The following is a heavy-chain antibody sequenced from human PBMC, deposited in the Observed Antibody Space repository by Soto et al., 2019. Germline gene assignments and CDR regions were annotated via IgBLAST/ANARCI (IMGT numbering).Heavy chain of an antibody. CDR1: GGSISSGDYY. D-gene: IGHD2-15*01. Sequence: QVQLQESGPGLVKTSQTLSLTCTVAGGSISSGDYYWSWIRQHPGKGLEWIGYIYYRGNTYYNPSLKSRVSISVDTSKSQYSLKLSSVTAADTAVYYCARGVLVVAATPYFDYWGQGTLVTVSS. CDR2: IYYRGNT. CDR3: ARGVLVVAATPYFDY. J-gene: IGHJ4*02. V-gene: IGHV4-31*03.